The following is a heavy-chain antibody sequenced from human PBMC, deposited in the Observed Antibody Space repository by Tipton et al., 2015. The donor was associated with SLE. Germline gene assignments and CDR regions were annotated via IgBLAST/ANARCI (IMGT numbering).Heavy chain of an antibody. Sequence: TLSLTCAVYGGSFRDYYWSWIRQPPGKGLEWIGEISHSGSTNHNPSLKSRVTISVDTSKNHFSLKLTSVTAADTAVYYCARGQQWFRKGYIDYWGQGTLVTVSS. CDR2: ISHSGST. CDR3: ARGQQWFRKGYIDY. CDR1: GGSFRDYY. V-gene: IGHV4-34*01. D-gene: IGHD3-10*01. J-gene: IGHJ4*02.